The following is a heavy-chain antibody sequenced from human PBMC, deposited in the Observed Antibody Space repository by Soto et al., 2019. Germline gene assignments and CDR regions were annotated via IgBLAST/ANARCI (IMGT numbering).Heavy chain of an antibody. CDR1: GFTFSSHA. Sequence: QVQLVESGGGVVQPGRSLRLSCAASGFTFSSHAMQWVRQAPGKGLEWVAVISYDGINKYYADSVKGRFTISRDNSKNTLFLQMNSLRAEDAGVYYCASSGYWGQGTLVTVSS. CDR2: ISYDGINK. CDR3: ASSGY. J-gene: IGHJ4*02. V-gene: IGHV3-30-3*01.